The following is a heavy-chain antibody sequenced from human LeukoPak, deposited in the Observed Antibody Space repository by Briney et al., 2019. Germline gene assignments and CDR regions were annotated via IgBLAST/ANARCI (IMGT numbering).Heavy chain of an antibody. CDR1: GGSISSSSYY. Sequence: SETLSLTCTVSGGSISSSSYYWGWIRQPPGKGLEWIGSMYYSGSTNYNPSLKSRVTISVDTSKNQFSLKLSSVTAADTAVYYCARVPDYYYYYMDVWGKGTTVTISS. J-gene: IGHJ6*03. V-gene: IGHV4-39*07. CDR2: MYYSGST. CDR3: ARVPDYYYYYMDV.